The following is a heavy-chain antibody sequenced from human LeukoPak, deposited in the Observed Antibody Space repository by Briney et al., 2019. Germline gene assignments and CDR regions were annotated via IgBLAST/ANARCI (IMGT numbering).Heavy chain of an antibody. CDR2: ISGSGGST. CDR1: GFTFSSYG. CDR3: AKGSSGWSLSGWYFDL. D-gene: IGHD6-19*01. J-gene: IGHJ2*01. Sequence: GGALRLSCAASGFTFSSYGMNWVRQAPGKGLDLVSAISGSGGSTYYADSGEGRFTISRDNSKNTLYLQMNSLRAEDTAVYYCAKGSSGWSLSGWYFDLWGRGTLVTVSS. V-gene: IGHV3-23*01.